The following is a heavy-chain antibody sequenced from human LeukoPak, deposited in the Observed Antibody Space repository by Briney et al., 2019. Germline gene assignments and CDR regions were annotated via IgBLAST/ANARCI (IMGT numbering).Heavy chain of an antibody. CDR2: INGSAEST. CDR1: GFTFSDYA. D-gene: IGHD2-15*01. CDR3: AKAAARDYFEH. J-gene: IGHJ1*01. Sequence: GGSLRLSCAASGFTFSDYAMGGVRQAPGRGREWVSTINGSAESTYFADSVKGRLIVSRDNSKNTLHLQMSSLRAGDTAVYYCAKAAARDYFEHWGQGTLVTVSS. V-gene: IGHV3-23*01.